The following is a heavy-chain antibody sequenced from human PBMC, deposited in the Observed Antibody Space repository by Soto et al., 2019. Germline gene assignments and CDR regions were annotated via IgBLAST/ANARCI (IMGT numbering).Heavy chain of an antibody. CDR3: ASPQGAHLNYFYGMDV. CDR2: IAYDGSNK. CDR1: GFTFSSFV. Sequence: QVQLVESGGGVVQPGRSLRLSCAASGFTFSSFVMHWVRQAPGKGLEWVAFIAYDGSNKHYADSVKGRFTISRDNSNNTLYLQMNSLRVEATAVYYCASPQGAHLNYFYGMDVWGQGTTVTVSS. V-gene: IGHV3-30-3*01. J-gene: IGHJ6*02.